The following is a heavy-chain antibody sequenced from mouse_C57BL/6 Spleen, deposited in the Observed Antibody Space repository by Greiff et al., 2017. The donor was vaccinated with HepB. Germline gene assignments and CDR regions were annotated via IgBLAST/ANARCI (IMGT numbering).Heavy chain of an antibody. CDR2: IYPRSGNT. J-gene: IGHJ4*01. CDR1: GYTFTSYG. CDR3: ARDYNGSSYDYAMDY. V-gene: IGHV1-81*01. Sequence: VQLQQSGAELARPGASVKLSCKASGYTFTSYGISWVKQRTGQGLEWIGEIYPRSGNTYYNEKFKGKATLTADKSSSTAYMELRSLTSEDSAVYFCARDYNGSSYDYAMDYWGQGTSVTVSS. D-gene: IGHD1-1*01.